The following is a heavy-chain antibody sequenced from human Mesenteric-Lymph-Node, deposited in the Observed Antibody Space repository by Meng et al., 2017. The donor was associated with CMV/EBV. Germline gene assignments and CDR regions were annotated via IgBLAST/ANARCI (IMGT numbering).Heavy chain of an antibody. Sequence: SVKVSCKASGGTFSSYAISWVRQAPGQGLEWMGGIIPIFGTANYAKKFQGRVTITTDESTSTAYMELSSLRSEDTAVYYCAKEIGVDTAMVRFDCWVQGTLVTVSS. CDR1: GGTFSSYA. CDR3: AKEIGVDTAMVRFDC. J-gene: IGHJ4*02. V-gene: IGHV1-69*05. D-gene: IGHD5-18*01. CDR2: IIPIFGTA.